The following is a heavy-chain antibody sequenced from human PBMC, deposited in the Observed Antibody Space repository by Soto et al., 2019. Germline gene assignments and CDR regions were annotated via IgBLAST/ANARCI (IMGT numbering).Heavy chain of an antibody. CDR1: GGSISSYY. CDR3: ARRYGKNAFDI. J-gene: IGHJ3*02. CDR2: IYYSGST. D-gene: IGHD5-18*01. V-gene: IGHV4-59*01. Sequence: QVQLQESGPGLVKPSETLSLTCTVSGGSISSYYWSWIRQPPGKGLEWIGYIYYSGSTNYNPSLESRVTISVDTSKNQFSLELSSVTAADTAVYYCARRYGKNAFDIWGQGKMVTVSS.